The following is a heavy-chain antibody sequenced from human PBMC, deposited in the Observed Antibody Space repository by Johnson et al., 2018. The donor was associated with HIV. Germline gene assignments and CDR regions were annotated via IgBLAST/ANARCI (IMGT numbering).Heavy chain of an antibody. J-gene: IGHJ3*02. Sequence: VQLVESGGGLVKPGGSLRLSCAASGFTFSNAWMSWVRQAPGKGLEWVGRIKSKTDGGTTDYAAPVKGRFTISRGDSKNTLYLQMNSLRVEDTAVYYCGKPLAYSSGWYAPVQDAFDIWGQGTMVTVSS. CDR1: GFTFSNAW. CDR2: IKSKTDGGTT. V-gene: IGHV3-15*01. CDR3: GKPLAYSSGWYAPVQDAFDI. D-gene: IGHD6-19*01.